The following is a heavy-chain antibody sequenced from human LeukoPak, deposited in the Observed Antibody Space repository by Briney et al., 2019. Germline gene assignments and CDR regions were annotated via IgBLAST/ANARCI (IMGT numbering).Heavy chain of an antibody. D-gene: IGHD3-3*01. CDR1: GGSISSYY. J-gene: IGHJ2*01. Sequence: SETLSLTCTVSGGSISSYYWSWIRQPAGKGLEWIGRIYTSGSTNYNPSLKSRVTMSVDTSKNQFSLKLSSVTAADTAVYYCAGRNYDFWSGYYTIPNWYFDLWGRGTLVTVSS. CDR3: AGRNYDFWSGYYTIPNWYFDL. CDR2: IYTSGST. V-gene: IGHV4-4*07.